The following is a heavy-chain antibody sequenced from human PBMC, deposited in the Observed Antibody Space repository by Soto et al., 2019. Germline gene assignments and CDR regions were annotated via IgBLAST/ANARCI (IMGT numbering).Heavy chain of an antibody. Sequence: ASVKVSCKASGYTFTSYGSSWVRQAPGQGLEWMGWISAYNGNTNYAQKLQGRVTMTTDTSTSTAYMELRSLRSDDTAVYSCARDLAAAGTTFFDYWGQGTLVTVSS. CDR1: GYTFTSYG. CDR2: ISAYNGNT. CDR3: ARDLAAAGTTFFDY. V-gene: IGHV1-18*04. D-gene: IGHD6-13*01. J-gene: IGHJ4*02.